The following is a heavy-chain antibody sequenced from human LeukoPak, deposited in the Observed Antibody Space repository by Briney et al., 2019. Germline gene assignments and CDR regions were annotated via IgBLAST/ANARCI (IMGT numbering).Heavy chain of an antibody. V-gene: IGHV4-59*08. Sequence: SETLSLTCTVSGGSISSYYWSWIRQPPGKGLEWIGYIYYSGSTNYNPSLKSRVTISVDTSKNQFSLKLSSVTAADTAVYYCARHYNDAFDIWGQGTMATVSS. CDR3: ARHYNDAFDI. CDR1: GGSISSYY. D-gene: IGHD1-14*01. J-gene: IGHJ3*02. CDR2: IYYSGST.